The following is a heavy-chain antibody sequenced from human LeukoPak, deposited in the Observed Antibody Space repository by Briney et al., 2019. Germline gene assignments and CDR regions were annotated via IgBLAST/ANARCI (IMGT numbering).Heavy chain of an antibody. V-gene: IGHV3-23*01. D-gene: IGHD3-10*01. Sequence: GGSLRLSCAASGFTFSSYAMSWVRQAPGKGLEWVSAISGSGGSTYYADSVKGRFTISRDNSKNTLYLQMNSLRAEDTAVYYCAKGYYGSGSYYNPLGYWGQGTLVTVSS. CDR2: ISGSGGST. CDR1: GFTFSSYA. J-gene: IGHJ4*02. CDR3: AKGYYGSGSYYNPLGY.